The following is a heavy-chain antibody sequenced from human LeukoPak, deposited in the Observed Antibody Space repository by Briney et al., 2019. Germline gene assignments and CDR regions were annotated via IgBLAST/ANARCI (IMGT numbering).Heavy chain of an antibody. CDR2: IYGSGSNT. V-gene: IGHV3-23*05. CDR1: GCTFSSYA. CDR3: AKAGEGRMVRGVIEIRDDDY. Sequence: PGGSLRLTCAASGCTFSSYAMSWVRQPPGKGLEWVSTIYGSGSNTYYADSVKGRFTISRDSSKNALFLEMTSLRAEDTAVYDCAKAGEGRMVRGVIEIRDDDYWGQGTLVTVSS. J-gene: IGHJ4*02. D-gene: IGHD3-10*01.